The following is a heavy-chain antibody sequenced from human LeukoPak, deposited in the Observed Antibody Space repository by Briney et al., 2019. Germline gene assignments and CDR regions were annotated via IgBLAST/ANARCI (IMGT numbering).Heavy chain of an antibody. J-gene: IGHJ4*02. CDR1: GGTFSSYA. Sequence: SVKVSCKASGGTFSSYAISWVRQAPGQGLEWMGGIIPIFGTANYAQKFQGRVTITTDESTSTAYMELSSLRSEDTAVYYCARLGYSGYDLDYWGRGTLVTVSS. CDR2: IIPIFGTA. V-gene: IGHV1-69*05. D-gene: IGHD5-12*01. CDR3: ARLGYSGYDLDY.